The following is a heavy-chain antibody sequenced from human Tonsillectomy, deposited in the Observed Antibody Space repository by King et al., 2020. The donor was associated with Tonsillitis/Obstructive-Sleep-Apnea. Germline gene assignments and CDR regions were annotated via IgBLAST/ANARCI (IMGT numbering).Heavy chain of an antibody. V-gene: IGHV1-2*02. CDR1: GYTFTDFY. J-gene: IGHJ6*02. CDR3: ARGLRRGILPDVVSPFYGMDV. Sequence: QLVQSGAEVKKPGASVKVSCKASGYTFTDFYLHWVRQAPGQGLEWMAWINPNSGGTTYAQKFQGRVAMTRDTSISTAYMELNRLRSDDTAVYYCARGLRRGILPDVVSPFYGMDVWGQGTTVTVSS. CDR2: INPNSGGT. D-gene: IGHD2/OR15-2a*01.